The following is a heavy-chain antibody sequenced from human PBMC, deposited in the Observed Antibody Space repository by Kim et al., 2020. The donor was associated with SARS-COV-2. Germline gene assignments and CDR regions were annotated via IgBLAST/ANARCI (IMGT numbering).Heavy chain of an antibody. CDR3: ASGSGSYYYYMDV. Sequence: PALKSRVTISVDTSKNQFSLKLSSVTAADTAVYYCASGSGSYYYYMDVWGKGTTVTVSS. D-gene: IGHD3-3*01. V-gene: IGHV4-59*09. J-gene: IGHJ6*03.